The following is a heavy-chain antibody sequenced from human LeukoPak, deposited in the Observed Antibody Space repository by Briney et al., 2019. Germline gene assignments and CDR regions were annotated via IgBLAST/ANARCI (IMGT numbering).Heavy chain of an antibody. CDR3: ATDFWSGYYVDY. J-gene: IGHJ4*02. D-gene: IGHD3-3*01. Sequence: GGSLRLSCAASGFTFGGYSMNWLRQAPGKGLEWVSYISSGSSTKYYADSVKGRFTISRDNAKNSLYLQMNSLRAEDTAVYYCATDFWSGYYVDYWGQGTLVTVSS. CDR2: ISSGSSTK. CDR1: GFTFGGYS. V-gene: IGHV3-48*04.